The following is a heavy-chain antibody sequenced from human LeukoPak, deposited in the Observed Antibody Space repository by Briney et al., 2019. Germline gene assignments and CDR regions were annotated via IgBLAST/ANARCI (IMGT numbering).Heavy chain of an antibody. J-gene: IGHJ4*02. CDR2: IYYSGST. Sequence: SQTLSLTCTVSGGSISSGDYYWSWIRQPPGKGLEWIGYIYYSGSTYYNPSLKSRVTISVDTSKNQFSLKLSSVTAADTAVYYCARYPQSDGSGSYYKSYFDYWGQGTLVTVSS. V-gene: IGHV4-30-4*08. D-gene: IGHD3-10*01. CDR3: ARYPQSDGSGSYYKSYFDY. CDR1: GGSISSGDYY.